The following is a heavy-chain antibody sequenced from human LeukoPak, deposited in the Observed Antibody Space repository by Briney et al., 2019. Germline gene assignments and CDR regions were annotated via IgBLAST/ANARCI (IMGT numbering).Heavy chain of an antibody. CDR2: FDPEDGET. CDR3: ATDRGSGYDPWYFDY. V-gene: IGHV1-24*01. CDR1: GYTFTSYG. Sequence: GASVKVSCKASGYTFTSYGISWVRQAPGKGLEWMGGFDPEDGETIYAQKFQGRVTMTEDTSTDTAYMELSSLRSEDTAVYYCATDRGSGYDPWYFDYWGQGTLVTVSS. J-gene: IGHJ4*02. D-gene: IGHD5-12*01.